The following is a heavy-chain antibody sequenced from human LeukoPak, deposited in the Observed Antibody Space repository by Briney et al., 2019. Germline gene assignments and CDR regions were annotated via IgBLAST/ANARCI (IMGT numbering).Heavy chain of an antibody. CDR3: TREDNWYFDL. J-gene: IGHJ2*01. CDR2: VSTDSTYT. Sequence: PGGSLRLSCTASGFTFSDYYMTWIRQAPGKGLEWPSYVSTDSTYTNYADSVKGRFTISRDNAKSSLYLQLNSLTAEDTAVYYCTREDNWYFDLWGRGTLVTVSS. V-gene: IGHV3-11*05. CDR1: GFTFSDYY.